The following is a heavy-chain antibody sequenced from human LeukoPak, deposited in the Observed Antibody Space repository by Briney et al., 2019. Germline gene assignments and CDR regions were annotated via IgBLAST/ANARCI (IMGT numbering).Heavy chain of an antibody. V-gene: IGHV3-11*01. CDR1: GFTFSDYY. Sequence: GGPLRLSCAASGFTFSDYYMSWIRQAPGEGLEWVSYISSSGSTIYYADSVKGRFTISRDNAKNSLYLQMNSLRAEDTAVYYCAREPLGDGYNYYFDYWGQGTLVTVSS. D-gene: IGHD5-24*01. J-gene: IGHJ4*02. CDR2: ISSSGSTI. CDR3: AREPLGDGYNYYFDY.